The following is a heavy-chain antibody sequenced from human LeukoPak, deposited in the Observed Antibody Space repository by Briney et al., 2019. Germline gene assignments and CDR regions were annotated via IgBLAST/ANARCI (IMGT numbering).Heavy chain of an antibody. CDR2: ISSSSSYI. CDR1: GFTFSSYS. V-gene: IGHV3-21*01. CDR3: ARDPTVVAATFFDY. Sequence: GGSLRLSCAASGFTFSSYSMNWVRQAPGEGLEWVSSISSSSSYIYYADSVKGRFTISRDNAKNSLYLQMNSLRADDTAVYYCARDPTVVAATFFDYWGQGTLVTVSS. J-gene: IGHJ4*02. D-gene: IGHD2-15*01.